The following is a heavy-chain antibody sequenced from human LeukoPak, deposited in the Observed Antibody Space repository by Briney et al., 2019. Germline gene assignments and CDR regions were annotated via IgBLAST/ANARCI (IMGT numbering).Heavy chain of an antibody. CDR2: INSDGSSI. CDR1: GLTISTYW. Sequence: GGSLRLSCAASGLTISTYWVHWVRQAPGKGLVWVSRINSDGSSISYADSVKGRFTISRDNPKNTLHLQMNSLRAEDTAVYFCAKRGVVIRVILVGFHKEAYYFDSWGQGALVTVSS. CDR3: AKRGVVIRVILVGFHKEAYYFDS. J-gene: IGHJ4*02. V-gene: IGHV3-74*01. D-gene: IGHD3-22*01.